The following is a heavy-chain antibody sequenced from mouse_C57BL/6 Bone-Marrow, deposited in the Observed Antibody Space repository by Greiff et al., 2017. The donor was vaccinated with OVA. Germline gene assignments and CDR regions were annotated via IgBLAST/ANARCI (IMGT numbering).Heavy chain of an antibody. CDR2: IYPGSGST. D-gene: IGHD2-5*01. J-gene: IGHJ4*01. Sequence: VQLQQPGAELVKPGASVKMSCKASGYTFTSYWITWVKQRPGQGLEWIGDIYPGSGSTNYNEKFKSKATLTVDTSSSTAYMQLSSLTSEDSAVYDCARGGKTYYSKRLYAMDYWGQGTSVTVSS. CDR1: GYTFTSYW. CDR3: ARGGKTYYSKRLYAMDY. V-gene: IGHV1-55*01.